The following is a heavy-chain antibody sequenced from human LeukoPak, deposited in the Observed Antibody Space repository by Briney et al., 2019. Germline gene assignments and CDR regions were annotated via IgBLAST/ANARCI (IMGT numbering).Heavy chain of an antibody. J-gene: IGHJ5*02. D-gene: IGHD3-10*01. CDR1: GGSFSGYY. V-gene: IGHV4-34*01. CDR2: INRSGST. Sequence: SETLSLTCAVYGGSFSGYYWSWIRQPPGKGLEWIGEINRSGSTNYNPSLKSRVTISVDTSKNQFSLKLSSVTAADTAVYYCARGERSGSYYLRFDPWGQGTLVTVSS. CDR3: ARGERSGSYYLRFDP.